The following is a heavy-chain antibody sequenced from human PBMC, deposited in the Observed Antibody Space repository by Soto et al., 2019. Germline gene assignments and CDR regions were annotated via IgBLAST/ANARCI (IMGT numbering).Heavy chain of an antibody. Sequence: QLQLVQSGAEVKKPGSSVNVSCKTSGGSFSSNTITWVRQAPGQGLDWMGGIIPIFGTSNYAQKFQGRVTITADESTSTVYMELSRLRYEDTAVYYCARDVLLVVVSATRAAGWLDPWGQGTLVTVSS. J-gene: IGHJ5*02. D-gene: IGHD2-15*01. CDR2: IIPIFGTS. CDR1: GGSFSSNT. V-gene: IGHV1-69*01. CDR3: ARDVLLVVVSATRAAGWLDP.